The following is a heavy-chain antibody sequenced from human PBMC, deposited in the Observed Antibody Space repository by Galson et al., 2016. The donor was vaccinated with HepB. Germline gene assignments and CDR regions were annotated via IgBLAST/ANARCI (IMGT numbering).Heavy chain of an antibody. J-gene: IGHJ4*02. D-gene: IGHD6-13*01. V-gene: IGHV3-9*01. CDR2: ISGDSETI. CDR3: AKDPHCSWFTYVDH. CDR1: GFTLDDYS. Sequence: SLRLSCAASGFTLDDYSMKWVRHVPGKGLEWVAGISGDSETIGYADSVKGRFAISRDNAKNTVFLQMTSLTVEDTAFYYCAKDPHCSWFTYVDHWCQGILVTVSS.